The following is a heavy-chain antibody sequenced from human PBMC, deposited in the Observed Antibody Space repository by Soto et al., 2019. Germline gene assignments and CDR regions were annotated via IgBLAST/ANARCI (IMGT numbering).Heavy chain of an antibody. Sequence: EVQLLESGGGLVQHGGSLRLSCAASGFTFSSYAMSWVRQAPGKGLEWVSAISGSGGSTYYADSVKGRFTISRDNSKNTLYLQMNSLRAEDTAVYYCAKGGIQLWLQEYYFDYWGQGTLVTVSS. CDR3: AKGGIQLWLQEYYFDY. CDR1: GFTFSSYA. J-gene: IGHJ4*02. D-gene: IGHD5-18*01. V-gene: IGHV3-23*01. CDR2: ISGSGGST.